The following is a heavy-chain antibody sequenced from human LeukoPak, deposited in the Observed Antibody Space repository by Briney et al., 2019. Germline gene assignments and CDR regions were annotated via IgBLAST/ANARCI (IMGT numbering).Heavy chain of an antibody. Sequence: GGSLRLSCATSGFSFSSIWMSWVSQAQGKGLEWVANIKHDGSETNYVDSVKGRFTISRDNAKNSLHLQMNSLRVEDTAVYYCAKNGGPHGMDVWGQGTTVTVSS. CDR1: GFSFSSIW. V-gene: IGHV3-7*02. CDR2: IKHDGSET. CDR3: AKNGGPHGMDV. D-gene: IGHD3-16*01. J-gene: IGHJ6*02.